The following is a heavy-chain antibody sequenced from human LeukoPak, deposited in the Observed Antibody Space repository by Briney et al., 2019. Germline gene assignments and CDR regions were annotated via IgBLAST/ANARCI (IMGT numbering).Heavy chain of an antibody. Sequence: GGSLRLSCAASGFTFGSYNMNWVRQAPGKGLEWVSSISTSSSYIYYADSVKGRFTISRDNAKKSLYLQMNSLRAGDTTVYYCARDGGDYYDSSGYPFHHWGQGTLVTVSS. CDR2: ISTSSSYI. CDR1: GFTFGSYN. D-gene: IGHD3-22*01. V-gene: IGHV3-21*01. J-gene: IGHJ1*01. CDR3: ARDGGDYYDSSGYPFHH.